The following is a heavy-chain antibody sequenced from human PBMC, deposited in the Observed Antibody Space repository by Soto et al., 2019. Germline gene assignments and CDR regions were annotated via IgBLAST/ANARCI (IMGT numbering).Heavy chain of an antibody. CDR3: ARVLGTWLSFAP. J-gene: IGHJ5*02. Sequence: QVQLQESGPGLVKPSQTLSLTCTVSGGSISSAGYYWSWIRQHPGQGLEWIGSIYYSESTYYNPSLKSRVTISVDTSRTQFSLKLNSVTAADTAVYYCARVLGTWLSFAPWGQGTLVTVSS. D-gene: IGHD3-9*01. CDR1: GGSISSAGYY. V-gene: IGHV4-31*03. CDR2: IYYSEST.